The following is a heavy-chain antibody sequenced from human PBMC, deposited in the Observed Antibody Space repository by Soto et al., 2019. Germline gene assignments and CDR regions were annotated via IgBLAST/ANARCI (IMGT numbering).Heavy chain of an antibody. Sequence: EVQLVESGGGLVQPGGSLRLSCAASGFTFNSYSMDWVRQAPGKGLEWVAYISSSSTTVYYADSVRGRFTISRDNAKNSLYLQMNSLRDEDTAVYYCVREDIALQIDLGYWGQGTLVTVSS. V-gene: IGHV3-48*02. D-gene: IGHD2-8*01. CDR1: GFTFNSYS. CDR3: VREDIALQIDLGY. J-gene: IGHJ4*02. CDR2: ISSSSTTV.